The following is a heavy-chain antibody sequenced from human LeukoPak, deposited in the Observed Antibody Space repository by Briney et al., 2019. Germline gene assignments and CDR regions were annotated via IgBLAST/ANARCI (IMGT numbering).Heavy chain of an antibody. D-gene: IGHD3-3*01. V-gene: IGHV1-46*01. J-gene: IGHJ5*02. CDR3: AREERITIFGVVITQRNWFDP. CDR2: INPSGGST. CDR1: GYTFTSYY. Sequence: ASVKVSCKASGYTFTSYYMHWVRQAPGQGLEWMGIINPSGGSTSYAQKFQGRVTMTRDTSTSTVYMELSSLRSEDTAVYYCAREERITIFGVVITQRNWFDPWGQGTLVTVSS.